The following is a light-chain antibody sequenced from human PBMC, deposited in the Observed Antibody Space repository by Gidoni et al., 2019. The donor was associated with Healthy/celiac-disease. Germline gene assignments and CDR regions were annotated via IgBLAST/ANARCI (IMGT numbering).Light chain of an antibody. CDR2: DVS. J-gene: IGLJ3*02. Sequence: SALTQPASVSGSPGQSITIPCTGTRSDVGGYNYVSWYQQHPGKAPKLMIYDVSNRPSGVSNRFSGSKSGNTASLTISGLQAEDEADYYCSSYTSSSTLWVFGGGTKLTVL. V-gene: IGLV2-14*03. CDR3: SSYTSSSTLWV. CDR1: RSDVGGYNY.